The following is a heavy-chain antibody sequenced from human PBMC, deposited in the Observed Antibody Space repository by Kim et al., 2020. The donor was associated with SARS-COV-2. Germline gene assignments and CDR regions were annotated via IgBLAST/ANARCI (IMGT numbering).Heavy chain of an antibody. CDR2: INHSGST. CDR1: GGSFSGYH. Sequence: SETLSLTCAVYGGSFSGYHWTWIRQPPGKGLEWIGEINHSGSTNCNPSLKSRVTISVDTSKNQFSLKLRSVTAADTAVYYCARSRAGVVPSPILGIGPYYEYYAMDVWGQGTTVTVSS. CDR3: ARSRAGVVPSPILGIGPYYEYYAMDV. D-gene: IGHD3-3*01. V-gene: IGHV4-34*01. J-gene: IGHJ6*02.